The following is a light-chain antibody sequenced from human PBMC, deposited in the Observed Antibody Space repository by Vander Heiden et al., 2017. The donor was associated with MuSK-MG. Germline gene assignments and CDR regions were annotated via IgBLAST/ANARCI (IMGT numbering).Light chain of an antibody. CDR3: QVWDSISDQPGNNWV. Sequence: SYVLTQAPSVSVAPGQTATITCGGYNIGSNSVHWYQQKPGQAPVLVIYDDVDRPSGIPERFSGSSSGNTATLTISRVAAGDEADYYCQVWDSISDQPGNNWVFGGGTKLTVL. J-gene: IGLJ3*02. V-gene: IGLV3-21*02. CDR1: NIGSNS. CDR2: DDV.